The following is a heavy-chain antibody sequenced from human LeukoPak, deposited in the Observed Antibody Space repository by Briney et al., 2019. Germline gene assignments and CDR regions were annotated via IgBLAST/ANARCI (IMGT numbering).Heavy chain of an antibody. CDR1: GFTFSSYG. J-gene: IGHJ4*02. CDR3: AKVRGLLEWLLDFDY. CDR2: ISYDGSNK. D-gene: IGHD3-3*01. V-gene: IGHV3-30*18. Sequence: PGRSLRLPCAASGFTFSSYGMHWVRQAPGKGLEWVAVISYDGSNKYYADSVKGRFTISRDNSKNTLYLQMNSLRAEDTAVYYCAKVRGLLEWLLDFDYWGQGTLVTVSS.